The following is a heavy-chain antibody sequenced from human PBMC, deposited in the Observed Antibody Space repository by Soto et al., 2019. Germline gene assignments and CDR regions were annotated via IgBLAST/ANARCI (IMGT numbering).Heavy chain of an antibody. J-gene: IGHJ4*02. Sequence: QVQLVESGGGVVQPGRSLRLSCAASGFTFSSYAMHWVRQAPGKGMVWVAVISYDGSDKYYADSVKGRFTISRDNSKNTLTLQMTSLIADDTSVYYCAKAMGELSLESYEYWGQRTLITVSS. D-gene: IGHD3-16*02. CDR1: GFTFSSYA. V-gene: IGHV3-30*18. CDR3: AKAMGELSLESYEY. CDR2: ISYDGSDK.